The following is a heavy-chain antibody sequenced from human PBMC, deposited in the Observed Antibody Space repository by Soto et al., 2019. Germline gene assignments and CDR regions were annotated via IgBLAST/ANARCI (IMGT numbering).Heavy chain of an antibody. CDR1: CGSIISSNW. D-gene: IGHD6-19*01. CDR2: IYHSGST. J-gene: IGHJ4*02. CDR3: ASGCASSGSGGFDY. V-gene: IGHV4-4*02. Sequence: PSETLSLTCAFSCGSIISSNWWCWVRQPPGKGLEWSGEIYHSGSTNYNPSFKSRVTISVDKSNNQFSLKLSSVTAADQAVYYCASGCASSGSGGFDYWGQGTLVTVSS.